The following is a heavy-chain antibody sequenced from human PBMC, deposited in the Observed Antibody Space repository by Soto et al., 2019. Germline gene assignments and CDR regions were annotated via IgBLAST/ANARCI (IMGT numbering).Heavy chain of an antibody. CDR3: AKDPKAGPPYYFDY. Sequence: EVQLLESGGGLLQPGRSLRLSCAASGFTFTDYAMSWVRQAPGKGLEWVSLIDASGGYTYYADSVKGRFTISRDNSRNTLYLKMNSLRAEDTAVYYCAKDPKAGPPYYFDYWGQGSLVTVSS. D-gene: IGHD6-13*01. J-gene: IGHJ4*02. CDR1: GFTFTDYA. V-gene: IGHV3-23*01. CDR2: IDASGGYT.